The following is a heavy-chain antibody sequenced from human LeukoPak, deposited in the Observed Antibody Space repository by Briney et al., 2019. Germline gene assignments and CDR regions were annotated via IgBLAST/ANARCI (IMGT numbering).Heavy chain of an antibody. CDR1: GGSVRSYY. J-gene: IGHJ4*02. CDR3: AREVTGASGSFDY. V-gene: IGHV4-59*02. Sequence: SETLSLTCTVSGGSVRSYYWTWMRQPPGKELEWLGYIYYTGTTNYNPSLKSRLTISVDTSKDHFSLKLSSVTAADTAVYYCAREVTGASGSFDYWGQGALVTVSS. CDR2: IYYTGTT. D-gene: IGHD2-21*02.